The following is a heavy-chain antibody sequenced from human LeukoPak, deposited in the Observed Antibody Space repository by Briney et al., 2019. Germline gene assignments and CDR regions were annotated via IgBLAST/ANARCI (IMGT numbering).Heavy chain of an antibody. D-gene: IGHD5-24*01. J-gene: IGHJ3*02. CDR3: TTDPCGTGLGGYNSMEAFDI. Sequence: PGGTLRLSRAASGFTLSNAWMRWVRQAPGKGLAWVGRIKSKTDAGTTDYAAPVKDRFTISRDDSNNTLYLQMNSLRTEDTAVYYCTTDPCGTGLGGYNSMEAFDIWGQGTMVTVSS. CDR2: IKSKTDAGTT. V-gene: IGHV3-15*01. CDR1: GFTLSNAW.